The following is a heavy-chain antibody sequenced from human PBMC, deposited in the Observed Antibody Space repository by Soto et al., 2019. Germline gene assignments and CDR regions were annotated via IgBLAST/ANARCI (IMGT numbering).Heavy chain of an antibody. Sequence: ASVKVSCKASGYTFTGYYMHWVRQAPGQGLEWMGWINPNSGGTNYAQKFQGWVTMTRDTSISTAYMELSRLRSDDTAVYYCARGPSMTTVTKLGFDPWGQGTLVTVSS. J-gene: IGHJ5*02. CDR3: ARGPSMTTVTKLGFDP. CDR2: INPNSGGT. V-gene: IGHV1-2*04. CDR1: GYTFTGYY. D-gene: IGHD4-17*01.